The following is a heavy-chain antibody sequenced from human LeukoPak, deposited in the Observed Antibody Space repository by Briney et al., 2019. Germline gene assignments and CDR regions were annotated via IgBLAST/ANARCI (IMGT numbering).Heavy chain of an antibody. Sequence: GESLQISCEASGYNFTTYWIAWVRQLPGEGLEWMGNIYPGDSETRYSPSFQGQVTISADKSITTAYLQWGSLKASGTAMYYCTRSPRDGYHDAFDIWGQGTMVTVFS. J-gene: IGHJ3*02. CDR1: GYNFTTYW. CDR3: TRSPRDGYHDAFDI. CDR2: IYPGDSET. D-gene: IGHD5-24*01. V-gene: IGHV5-51*01.